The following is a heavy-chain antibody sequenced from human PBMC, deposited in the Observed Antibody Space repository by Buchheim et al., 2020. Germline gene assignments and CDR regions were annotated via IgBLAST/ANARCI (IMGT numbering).Heavy chain of an antibody. D-gene: IGHD3-3*01. V-gene: IGHV1-3*01. Sequence: QVQLVQSGAEVKKPGASVKLSCKASGYTSSSFAVHWVRQAPGQRLEWMGWINGGNANTKYSQKFQGRVTLSRDTSATTAYLELSSLRTEETGVYYCARGNYDAVGYYYYYMDVWGKGTT. J-gene: IGHJ6*03. CDR1: GYTSSSFA. CDR2: INGGNANT. CDR3: ARGNYDAVGYYYYYMDV.